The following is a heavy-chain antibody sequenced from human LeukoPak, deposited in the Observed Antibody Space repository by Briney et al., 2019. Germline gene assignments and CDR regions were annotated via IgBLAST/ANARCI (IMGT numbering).Heavy chain of an antibody. CDR3: AKDREYSYVYDAFDI. CDR2: ISGGGST. D-gene: IGHD3-16*01. Sequence: PGGSLRLSCASSGFTFSTYAMSWVRQAPGKGLEWVSAISGGGSTYYADSVKGRFTISRDNSKNTLYLQMNTLRAEDTAVYYCAKDREYSYVYDAFDIWGQGTLVTVSS. CDR1: GFTFSTYA. J-gene: IGHJ3*02. V-gene: IGHV3-23*01.